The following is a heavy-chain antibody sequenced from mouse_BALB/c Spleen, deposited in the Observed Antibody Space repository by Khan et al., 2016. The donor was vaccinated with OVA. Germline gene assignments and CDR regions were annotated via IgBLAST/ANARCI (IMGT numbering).Heavy chain of an antibody. V-gene: IGHV3-2*02. Sequence: EVQLLETGPGLVKPSQSLSLTCTVTGYSITSGYGWNWIRQFPGNKLEWMGYISYRGSTNYNPSRKSRITNTRDTSKNQFILQWNSVATEDTATYYCARAARIKYWGQGTTLTVSS. J-gene: IGHJ2*01. CDR2: ISYRGST. CDR1: GYSITSGYG. CDR3: ARAARIKY. D-gene: IGHD1-2*01.